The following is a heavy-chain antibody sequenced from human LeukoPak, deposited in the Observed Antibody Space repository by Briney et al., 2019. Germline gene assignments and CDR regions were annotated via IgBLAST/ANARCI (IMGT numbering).Heavy chain of an antibody. D-gene: IGHD2-21*01. Sequence: GASVTVSCKASGYTFTSYYMHWVRQAPGQGLEWMGIINPSGGSTSYAQKFQGRVTMTRDTSTSTVYMELSSLRSEDTAVYYCARDLWSLPYGMDVWGQGTTVTVSS. V-gene: IGHV1-46*01. J-gene: IGHJ6*02. CDR1: GYTFTSYY. CDR3: ARDLWSLPYGMDV. CDR2: INPSGGST.